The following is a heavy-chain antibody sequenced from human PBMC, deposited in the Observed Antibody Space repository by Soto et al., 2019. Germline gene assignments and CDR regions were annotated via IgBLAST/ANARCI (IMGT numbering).Heavy chain of an antibody. CDR2: IYHSGST. J-gene: IGHJ5*02. V-gene: IGHV4-30-2*01. CDR3: ARASDFWSSFDP. CDR1: GGSISSGGYS. D-gene: IGHD3-3*01. Sequence: PSETLSLTCAVSGGSISSGGYSWSWIRQPPGKGLEWIGYIYHSGSTYYNPSLKSRVTISVDRSKNQFSLKLSSVTAADTAVYYCARASDFWSSFDPWGQGTLVTVSS.